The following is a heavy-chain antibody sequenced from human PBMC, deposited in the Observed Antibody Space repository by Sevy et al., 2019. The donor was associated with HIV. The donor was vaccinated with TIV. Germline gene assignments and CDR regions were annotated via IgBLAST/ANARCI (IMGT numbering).Heavy chain of an antibody. J-gene: IGHJ6*02. D-gene: IGHD3-10*01. V-gene: IGHV5-51*01. Sequence: GESLKISCKGSGYSFTSYWNGWVRQMPGKGLEWMGIIYPGDSDTRYSPSFQGQVTISADESISTAYLQWSSLKASNTAMYYCGRHALTYYYGSGSYYSGMDVWGQGTTVTVSS. CDR2: IYPGDSDT. CDR1: GYSFTSYW. CDR3: GRHALTYYYGSGSYYSGMDV.